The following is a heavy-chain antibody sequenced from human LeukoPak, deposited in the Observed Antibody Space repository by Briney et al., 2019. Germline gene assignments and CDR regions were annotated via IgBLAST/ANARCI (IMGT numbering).Heavy chain of an antibody. J-gene: IGHJ4*02. CDR1: GGSFRGYF. V-gene: IGHV4-34*01. CDR3: ARIAFGGYIVAQDY. Sequence: PSETLSLTCAVYGGSFRGYFWSWIRQPPGKGWEWIGELNPSGGTNYNASLKSRITISVDTSKNQFSLNLASVTAADTAVYYCARIAFGGYIVAQDYWGQGTLVIVSS. D-gene: IGHD3-16*01. CDR2: LNPSGGT.